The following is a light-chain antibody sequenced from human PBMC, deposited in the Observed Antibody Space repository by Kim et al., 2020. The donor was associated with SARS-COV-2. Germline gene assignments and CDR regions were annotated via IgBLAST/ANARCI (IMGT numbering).Light chain of an antibody. CDR1: DNNIAGNA. V-gene: IGLV1-44*01. Sequence: CRPGSDNNIAGNAVRWYHPIPGPAPKLLIYNDRERPPGVLDRFSGSKSGTSASLAITGLQPDHEGTYYCAAWDSNMSAYVFGTGTKLTVL. CDR2: NDR. CDR3: AAWDSNMSAYV. J-gene: IGLJ1*01.